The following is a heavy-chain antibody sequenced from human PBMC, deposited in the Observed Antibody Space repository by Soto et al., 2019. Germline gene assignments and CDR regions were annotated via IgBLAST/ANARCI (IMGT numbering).Heavy chain of an antibody. CDR2: ISGSGGST. CDR3: AKVQGYGSGSYDY. J-gene: IGHJ4*02. CDR1: GFTFSSYA. Sequence: EVQLLESGGGLVQPGGSLRLSCAASGFTFSSYAMSWVRQAPGKGLEWVSAISGSGGSTYYTDSVKGRFTISRDNSKNTLYLQMNSLRAEDTAVYYCAKVQGYGSGSYDYWGQGTLVTVSS. D-gene: IGHD3-10*01. V-gene: IGHV3-23*01.